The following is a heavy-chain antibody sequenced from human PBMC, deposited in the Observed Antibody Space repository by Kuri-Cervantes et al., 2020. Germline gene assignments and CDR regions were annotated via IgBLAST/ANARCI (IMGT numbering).Heavy chain of an antibody. J-gene: IGHJ3*02. Sequence: ASVKVSCKASGYTFTSYAMHWVRQAPGQRLEWMGWINAGNGNTKYSQKFQGRVTITRDTSASTAYMELSSLRSEDTAVYYCARGGEVLLWFGETGDAFGIWGQGTMVTVSS. CDR2: INAGNGNT. D-gene: IGHD3-10*01. CDR3: ARGGEVLLWFGETGDAFGI. V-gene: IGHV1-3*01. CDR1: GYTFTSYA.